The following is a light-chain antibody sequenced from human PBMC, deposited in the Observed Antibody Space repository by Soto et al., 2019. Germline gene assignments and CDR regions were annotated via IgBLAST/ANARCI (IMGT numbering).Light chain of an antibody. CDR1: SGHSSYA. Sequence: QAVVTQSPSASASLGASVKLTCTLSSGHSSYAIAWHQQQPEKGPRYLMKLNSDGSHSKGDGIPDRFSGSSSGTERHLTISSLQSEDEADYYCQTWGTAIHDVVFGGETQLTVL. CDR3: QTWGTAIHDVV. V-gene: IGLV4-69*01. J-gene: IGLJ2*01. CDR2: LNSDGSH.